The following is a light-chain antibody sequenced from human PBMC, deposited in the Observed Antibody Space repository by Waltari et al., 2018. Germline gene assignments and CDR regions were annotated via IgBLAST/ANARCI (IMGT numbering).Light chain of an antibody. CDR1: SLRTYD. CDR3: TSRDFTGTVF. Sequence: SSELTQDPAVSVALGQTVRITCQGDSLRTYDASWYQQKPGQAPLLLIYGKNRRPSGIPDRFSGSTSGTTYSLTITGAQAEDEADYHCTSRDFTGTVFFGGGTKVTVL. CDR2: GKN. V-gene: IGLV3-19*01. J-gene: IGLJ2*01.